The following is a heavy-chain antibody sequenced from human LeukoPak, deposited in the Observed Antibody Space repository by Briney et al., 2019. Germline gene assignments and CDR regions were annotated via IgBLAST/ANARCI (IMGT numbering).Heavy chain of an antibody. CDR1: GFIFTDYY. CDR2: INHSGST. J-gene: IGHJ5*02. Sequence: GSLRLSCTASGFIFTDYYMTWIRQPPGKGLEWIGEINHSGSTNYNPSLKSRVTISVDTSKNQFSLKLSSVTAADTAVYYCARRVSTMVRGVRPLTNWFDPWGQGTLVTVSS. CDR3: ARRVSTMVRGVRPLTNWFDP. D-gene: IGHD3-10*01. V-gene: IGHV4-34*01.